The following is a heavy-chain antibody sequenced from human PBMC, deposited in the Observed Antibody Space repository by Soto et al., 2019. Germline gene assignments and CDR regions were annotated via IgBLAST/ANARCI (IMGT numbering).Heavy chain of an antibody. J-gene: IGHJ3*02. D-gene: IGHD3-9*01. Sequence: GGSLRLSCAASGFTFSSYSMNWVRQAPGKGLEWVSYISSSSSTIYYADSVRGRFTISRDNAKNSLYLQMNSLRDEDTAVYYCARDDDILTLNAFDIWGQGTMVTVSS. CDR1: GFTFSSYS. CDR2: ISSSSSTI. V-gene: IGHV3-48*02. CDR3: ARDDDILTLNAFDI.